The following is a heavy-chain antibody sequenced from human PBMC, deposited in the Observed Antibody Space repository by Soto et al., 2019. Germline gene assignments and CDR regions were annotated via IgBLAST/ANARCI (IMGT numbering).Heavy chain of an antibody. D-gene: IGHD2-2*02. CDR2: ISYDGSDK. CDR1: GFTFNTYG. CDR3: AKSPIFYCSSPNCYKYYFDY. V-gene: IGHV3-30*18. Sequence: QDHLVESGGGVVQPGTSLRLSCAASGFTFNTYGMHWVRQAPGKGLEWVAVISYDGSDKFYADSVKGRFTISRDNSQNTLYLQMSSLSHEDTAIYYCAKSPIFYCSSPNCYKYYFDYWGQGTLVTGSS. J-gene: IGHJ4*02.